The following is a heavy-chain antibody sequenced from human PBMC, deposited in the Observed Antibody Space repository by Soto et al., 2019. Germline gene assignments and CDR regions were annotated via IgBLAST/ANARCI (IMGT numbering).Heavy chain of an antibody. CDR1: GFSVSSMY. CDR3: TRDDFHSNGDRYYGVTMDD. Sequence: EVQLVESGGDLVQPGGSLRLSCAASGFSVSSMYMSWVRQAPGKGLEWVSLIQSGGTAYYAGSVKGRFTISRAYSENTLFLQMTSPRVEDTTVYYCTRDDFHSNGDRYYGVTMDDWGKGATVTVAA. CDR2: IQSGGTA. V-gene: IGHV3-66*01. D-gene: IGHD2-8*01. J-gene: IGHJ6*04.